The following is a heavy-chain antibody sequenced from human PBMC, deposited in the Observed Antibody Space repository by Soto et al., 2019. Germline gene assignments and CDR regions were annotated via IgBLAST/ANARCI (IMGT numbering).Heavy chain of an antibody. CDR2: IYFSGST. V-gene: IGHV4-30-4*01. J-gene: IGHJ6*02. CDR3: XRVAPRKLTYPFYGMDV. CDR1: GDSLSSADSY. D-gene: IGHD3-3*02. Sequence: SETLSLTCTVSGDSLSSADSYWSWIRQPPGKGLEWIGYIYFSGSTYYNPSLKSRLTISVDTSQNQFSLRLSSVTAADTAVYYCXRVAPRKLTYPFYGMDVWGQGTTVTVSS.